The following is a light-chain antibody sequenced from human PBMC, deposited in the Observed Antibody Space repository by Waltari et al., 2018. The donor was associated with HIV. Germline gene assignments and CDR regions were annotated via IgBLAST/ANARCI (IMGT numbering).Light chain of an antibody. Sequence: DIVMTQSPDSLVVSLGERATINCKSSQSVLYSSNNKNYLAWYQQKPGQPPKLLIYWASTRESGVPDRFGGSGSGTDFTLTISSLQAEDVVVYYCQQYYSTPTFGQGTRLEIK. CDR2: WAS. J-gene: IGKJ5*01. V-gene: IGKV4-1*01. CDR1: QSVLYSSNNKNY. CDR3: QQYYSTPT.